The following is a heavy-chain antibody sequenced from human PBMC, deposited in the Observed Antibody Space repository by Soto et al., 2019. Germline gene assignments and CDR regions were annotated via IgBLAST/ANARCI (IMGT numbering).Heavy chain of an antibody. D-gene: IGHD2-2*01. CDR3: ARLSLYCSSTSCPSNLDY. CDR1: GGSISSYY. Sequence: PSETLSLTCTVSGGSISSYYWSWIRQPPGKGLEWIGYIYYSGSTNYNPSLKSRVTISVDTSKNQFSLKLSSVTAADTAVYYCARLSLYCSSTSCPSNLDYWGQGTLVTVSS. V-gene: IGHV4-59*08. CDR2: IYYSGST. J-gene: IGHJ4*02.